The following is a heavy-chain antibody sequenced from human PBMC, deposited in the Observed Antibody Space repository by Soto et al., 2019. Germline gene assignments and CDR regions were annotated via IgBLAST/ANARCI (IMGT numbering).Heavy chain of an antibody. CDR3: ARKQDVDTAMVINNGMDV. CDR2: INPSGGST. D-gene: IGHD5-18*01. CDR1: GYTFTSDY. Sequence: ASLKVYCKASGYTFTSDYMDWVRQAPGQGLEWMGIINPSGGSTSYAQKFQGRVTKTRDTSTSTVYMELSSLRSEDTAVYYCARKQDVDTAMVINNGMDVWGQGTTVTVSS. V-gene: IGHV1-46*01. J-gene: IGHJ6*02.